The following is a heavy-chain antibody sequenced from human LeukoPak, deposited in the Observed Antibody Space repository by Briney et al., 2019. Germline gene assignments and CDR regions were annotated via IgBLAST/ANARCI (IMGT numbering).Heavy chain of an antibody. D-gene: IGHD5-18*01. J-gene: IGHJ4*02. CDR2: ISYDGSNK. CDR3: AKAAYGYSYGYVDY. V-gene: IGHV3-30*18. CDR1: GFTLSSYG. Sequence: AGGSLRLSCAASGFTLSSYGMHWVRLAPGKGLEWVAVISYDGSNKYYADSVKGRFTISRDNSKNTLYLQMNSLRAEDTAVYYCAKAAYGYSYGYVDYWGQGTLVTVSS.